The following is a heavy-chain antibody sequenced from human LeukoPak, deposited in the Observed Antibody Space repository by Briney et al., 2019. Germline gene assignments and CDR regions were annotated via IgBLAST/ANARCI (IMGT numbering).Heavy chain of an antibody. CDR2: ISYDGSNK. D-gene: IGHD6-19*01. CDR3: AREGAGEFDY. CDR1: GFTFSSYA. J-gene: IGHJ4*02. V-gene: IGHV3-30-3*01. Sequence: GRSLRLSCAASGFTFSSYAMHWVRQAPGKGREWVAVISYDGSNKYYAESVKGRFTISRDNAKNTLDLQMNSLRPEDTALYYCAREGAGEFDYWGQGIQVTVSS.